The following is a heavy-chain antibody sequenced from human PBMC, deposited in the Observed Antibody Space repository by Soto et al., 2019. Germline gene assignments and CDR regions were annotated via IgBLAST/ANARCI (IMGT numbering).Heavy chain of an antibody. Sequence: PGGSLRLSCAVSGFTFSSYAINWLRQAPGKGLEWTSSISGSGGSTYYADSVKGRFTISRDNSKNTLYLQMNSLRVEDTAIYYCAKDRGLGIRRAVVPFDYWGQGXMVTVYS. CDR3: AKDRGLGIRRAVVPFDY. CDR2: ISGSGGST. CDR1: GFTFSSYA. V-gene: IGHV3-23*01. J-gene: IGHJ4*02. D-gene: IGHD2-15*01.